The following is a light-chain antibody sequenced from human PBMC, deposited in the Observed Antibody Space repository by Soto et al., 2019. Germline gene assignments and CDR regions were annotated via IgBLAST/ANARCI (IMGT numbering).Light chain of an antibody. Sequence: QSALTQPASVSGSPGQSITISCTGSIIDVAAYDYVSWYQQHPGKAPKHIIFEVSNRPSGSSSRFSGSKSGNTASLTISGLQTEDEAYYYCGSYTSRYHYVFGTGTKVTV. CDR1: IIDVAAYDY. V-gene: IGLV2-14*01. CDR2: EVS. CDR3: GSYTSRYHYV. J-gene: IGLJ1*01.